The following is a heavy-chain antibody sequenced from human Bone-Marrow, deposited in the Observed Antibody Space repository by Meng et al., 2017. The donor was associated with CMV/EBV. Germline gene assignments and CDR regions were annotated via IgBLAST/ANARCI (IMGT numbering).Heavy chain of an antibody. V-gene: IGHV3-21*01. CDR2: ISSSSSYI. D-gene: IGHD2-2*01. Sequence: GESLKISCVASGFTFSSYTMNWVRQAPGKGLEWVSSISSSSSYIYYADSVKGRFTISRDNAKNSLYLQMNSLRAEDTAVYYCARDLVGYCSSSSCYGSYYYYGMDVWGQGTTVTVSS. CDR1: GFTFSSYT. J-gene: IGHJ6*02. CDR3: ARDLVGYCSSSSCYGSYYYYGMDV.